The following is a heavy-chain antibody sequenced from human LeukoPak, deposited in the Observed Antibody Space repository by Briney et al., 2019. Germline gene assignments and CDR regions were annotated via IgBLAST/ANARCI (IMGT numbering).Heavy chain of an antibody. Sequence: SETLSLTCTVSDYSISSDCYYAWIRQPPGKGLEWIGSIYHTGSTYYNPSLRSRVTISLDTSNNQFSLKLTSVTATDTAIYYCARELPRRYFDYWGQGTLVTVSS. CDR2: IYHTGST. J-gene: IGHJ4*02. CDR1: DYSISSDCY. V-gene: IGHV4-38-2*02. CDR3: ARELPRRYFDY.